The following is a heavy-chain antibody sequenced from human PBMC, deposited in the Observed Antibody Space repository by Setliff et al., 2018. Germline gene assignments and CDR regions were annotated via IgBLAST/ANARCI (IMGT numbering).Heavy chain of an antibody. CDR1: GGSFSSGGYY. CDR3: ARVRWDRESFDI. J-gene: IGHJ3*02. D-gene: IGHD1-26*01. CDR2: IYYSGTT. V-gene: IGHV4-31*03. Sequence: SETLSLTCTVSGGSFSSGGYYWNWIRQHPGKGLEWIGYIYYSGTTYSNLTLKSRVTISVDTSKSQFSLNLTSVTAADTAIYYCARVRWDRESFDIWGQGTMGT.